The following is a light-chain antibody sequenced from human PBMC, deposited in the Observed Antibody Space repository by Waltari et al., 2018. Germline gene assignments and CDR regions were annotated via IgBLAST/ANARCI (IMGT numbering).Light chain of an antibody. CDR2: DVS. J-gene: IGLJ3*02. CDR3: CSYAGSSTWV. Sequence: QSAMTQPASVSGSPGQSITISCTGTSSAVGNYNLVSWYQQHPGKAPKLMIYDVSKRPSGVSYRFSGSKSGNTASLTISGLQAEDEADYYCCSYAGSSTWVFGGGTKLTVL. V-gene: IGLV2-23*02. CDR1: SSAVGNYNL.